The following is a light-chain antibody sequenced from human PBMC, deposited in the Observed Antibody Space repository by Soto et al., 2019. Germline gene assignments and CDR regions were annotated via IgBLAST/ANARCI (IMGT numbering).Light chain of an antibody. J-gene: IGKJ1*01. CDR2: SAS. CDR3: QQYNSYS. V-gene: IGKV3-15*01. Sequence: EIVMTQSPATLSLSPGQRATLSCRASQSVSSKLAWYQQRPGQAPRLLIYSASTRATGIPARFSGSGSGTEFTLTISSLQSEDFATYYCQQYNSYSFGQGTKVDIK. CDR1: QSVSSK.